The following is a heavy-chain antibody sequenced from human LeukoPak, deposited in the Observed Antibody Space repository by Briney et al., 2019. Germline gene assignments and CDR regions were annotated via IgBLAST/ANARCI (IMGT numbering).Heavy chain of an antibody. Sequence: ASVKVSCKASGYTFTGYYMHWVRQAPGQGLEWMGWINPSSGGTNYAQKFQGRVTMTRDTSISTAYMELSRLRSDDTAVYYCAKASTIFGVDVDNDAFDIWGQGTMVTVSS. CDR1: GYTFTGYY. D-gene: IGHD3-3*01. J-gene: IGHJ3*02. V-gene: IGHV1-2*02. CDR3: AKASTIFGVDVDNDAFDI. CDR2: INPSSGGT.